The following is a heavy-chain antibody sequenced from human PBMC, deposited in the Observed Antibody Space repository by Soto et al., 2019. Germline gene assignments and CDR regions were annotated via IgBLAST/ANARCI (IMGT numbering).Heavy chain of an antibody. J-gene: IGHJ6*02. D-gene: IGHD2-2*01. CDR1: VFTFSSYS. V-gene: IGHV3-21*01. Sequence: GWSLRLSCASSVFTFSSYSMNWVRQAPGKGLEWVSSISSSSSYIYYADSVKGRFTISRDNAKNSLYLQMNSLRAEDTAVYYCARDRVIVVVPTSYYYGMDVWGQGTTVTVSS. CDR3: ARDRVIVVVPTSYYYGMDV. CDR2: ISSSSSYI.